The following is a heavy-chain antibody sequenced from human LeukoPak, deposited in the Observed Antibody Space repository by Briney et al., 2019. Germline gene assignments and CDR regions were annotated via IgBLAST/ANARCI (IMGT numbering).Heavy chain of an antibody. CDR1: GYTFTGYY. J-gene: IGHJ4*02. Sequence: ASVKVSCKASGYTFTGYYMHWVRQAPGQGLEWLGWVIPSSGGTKSAQTVQGRVTMTRDTSITTAYMELSSLTSDDTAVYYCAREISGSYYYWGQGTLVTVSS. CDR3: AREISGSYYY. D-gene: IGHD1-26*01. V-gene: IGHV1-2*02. CDR2: VIPSSGGT.